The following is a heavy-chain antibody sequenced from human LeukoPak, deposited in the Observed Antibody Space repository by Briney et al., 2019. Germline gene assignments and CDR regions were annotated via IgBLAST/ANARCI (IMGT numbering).Heavy chain of an antibody. D-gene: IGHD2-2*01. CDR1: GDSISSGYY. CDR2: VYHSGNT. V-gene: IGHV4-38-2*02. J-gene: IGHJ5*02. CDR3: AKRRHCSSASCDVFDP. Sequence: AETLSLTCSVSGDSISSGYYWAWIRQTPGKGLEWIGSVYHSGNTYYNPTLERRVTLSVDKSKSHFSVRLTSVTAADTAVYYCAKRRHCSSASCDVFDPWGQGTLVAVSS.